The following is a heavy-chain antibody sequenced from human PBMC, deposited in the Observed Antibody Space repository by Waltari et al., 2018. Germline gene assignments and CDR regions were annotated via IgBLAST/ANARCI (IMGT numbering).Heavy chain of an antibody. V-gene: IGHV3-53*01. J-gene: IGHJ4*02. CDR1: GFTVSSNY. CDR2: IYSDASV. CDR3: ARDRSRIGGYADY. D-gene: IGHD5-12*01. Sequence: EVQLVESGGGLIQPGGSLRLSCAASGFTVSSNYMSWVRQAPGKGLEWVSVIYSDASVNNADAVKGRFTISRDNSKNTLYLQMDSLRAEDTGVYYYARDRSRIGGYADYWGQGTLVTVSS.